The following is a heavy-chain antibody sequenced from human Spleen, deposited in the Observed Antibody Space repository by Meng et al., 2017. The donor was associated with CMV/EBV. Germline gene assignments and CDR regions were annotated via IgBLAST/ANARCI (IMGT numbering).Heavy chain of an antibody. J-gene: IGHJ6*02. D-gene: IGHD6-13*01. CDR1: RFPFSNYW. Sequence: GESLKISCAASRFPFSNYWMHWVRQAPGKGLVWLSRINSDGRSTTYADSVKGRFTISRDNAKNTLYLQMNSLRAEDTAVYYCPRDLTELAAAGYYGMDVWGQGTTVTVSS. CDR2: INSDGRST. CDR3: PRDLTELAAAGYYGMDV. V-gene: IGHV3-74*01.